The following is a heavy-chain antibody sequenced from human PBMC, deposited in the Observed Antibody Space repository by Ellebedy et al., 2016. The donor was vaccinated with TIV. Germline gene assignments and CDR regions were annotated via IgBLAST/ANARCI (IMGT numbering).Heavy chain of an antibody. V-gene: IGHV4-39*07. CDR3: ARGRRGRFDP. CDR2: INHSGST. D-gene: IGHD1-14*01. Sequence: SETLSLTCTVSGGSISSGGYYWSWIRQHPGKGLEWIGEINHSGSTNYNPSLKSRVTISVDTSKNQFSLKLSSVTAADTAVYYCARGRRGRFDPWGQGTLVTVSS. J-gene: IGHJ5*02. CDR1: GGSISSGGYY.